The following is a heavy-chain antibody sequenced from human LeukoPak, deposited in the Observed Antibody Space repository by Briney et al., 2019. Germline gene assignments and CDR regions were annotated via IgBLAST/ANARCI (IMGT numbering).Heavy chain of an antibody. CDR1: GGSISTYY. J-gene: IGHJ4*02. CDR2: IYHSGST. D-gene: IGHD1-14*01. Sequence: SETLSLTCTVSGGSISTYYWSWIRQPPGKGLEWIGEIYHSGSTKYNPPLKSRVTMSVDTSKNQFSLKLSSVTAADTAVYYCARQGNTTSLFDCWGQGTLVTVSS. V-gene: IGHV4-34*01. CDR3: ARQGNTTSLFDC.